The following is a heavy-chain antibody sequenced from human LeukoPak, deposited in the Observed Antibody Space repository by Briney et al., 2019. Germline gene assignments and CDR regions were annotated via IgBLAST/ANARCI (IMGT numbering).Heavy chain of an antibody. D-gene: IGHD1-26*01. Sequence: SGTLSLTCAVSGGSVSNNNWWTWVRQPPGEGLEWVGEIFHSGSTNYNPSLKSRVTISVDKSKNQFSLRLSSVTAADTAVYYCARAVGASEEKKIWGQGILVTVSS. V-gene: IGHV4-4*02. CDR2: IFHSGST. CDR3: ARAVGASEEKKI. J-gene: IGHJ4*02. CDR1: GGSVSNNNW.